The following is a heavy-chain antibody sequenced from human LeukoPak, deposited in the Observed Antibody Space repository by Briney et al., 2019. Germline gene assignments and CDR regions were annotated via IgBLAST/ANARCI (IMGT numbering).Heavy chain of an antibody. V-gene: IGHV4-59*10. D-gene: IGHD3-22*01. CDR1: GGSFSGYY. J-gene: IGHJ2*01. Sequence: SETLSLTCAVYGGSFSGYYWTWIRQPAGKGLEWIGRISTSGRTNFNPSLKSRVTISIDTSKNQFSLKLISVTAADTAVYYCARSIFEYYDSSGYYYGWYFDLWGRGTLVTVSS. CDR3: ARSIFEYYDSSGYYYGWYFDL. CDR2: ISTSGRT.